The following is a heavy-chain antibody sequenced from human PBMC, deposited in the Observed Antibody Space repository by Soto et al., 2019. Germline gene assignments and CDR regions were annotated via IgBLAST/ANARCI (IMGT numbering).Heavy chain of an antibody. CDR1: GFSLSTSGVG. D-gene: IGHD2-21*02. Sequence: QITLKESGPTLVKPTQTLTLTCTFSGFSLSTSGVGVGWIRQPPGKALEWLALIYWNDDKRYSPSLKRRLTITKDTSKNQVVLTMTNMDPVDTATYYCAQRSTYGGDYYFDYWGQGTLVTVSS. CDR2: IYWNDDK. CDR3: AQRSTYGGDYYFDY. J-gene: IGHJ4*02. V-gene: IGHV2-5*01.